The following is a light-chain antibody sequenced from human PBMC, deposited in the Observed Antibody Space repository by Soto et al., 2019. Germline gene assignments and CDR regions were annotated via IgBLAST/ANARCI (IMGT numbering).Light chain of an antibody. CDR1: QSIGSW. CDR3: QHCNTHST. J-gene: IGKJ1*01. V-gene: IGKV1-5*03. Sequence: DIQLTQSPSILSASVGDRVTITCRASQSIGSWLAWYQQKPGKAPNLLIFQTSNLESGVPSRFSGSGSGTEFPRTISSLQPDDFATYNCQHCNTHSTFGQGTKVETK. CDR2: QTS.